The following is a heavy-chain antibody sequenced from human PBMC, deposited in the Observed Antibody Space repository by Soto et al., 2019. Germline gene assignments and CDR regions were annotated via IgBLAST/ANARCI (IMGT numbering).Heavy chain of an antibody. CDR2: ISYDGSNK. CDR1: GFTLSSYG. CDR3: AKSYYDILTGLVYYYGMDV. J-gene: IGHJ6*02. V-gene: IGHV3-30*18. Sequence: PGGSLRLSCAASGFTLSSYGMRWVRQAPGKGLEWVAVISYDGSNKYYADSVKGRFTISRDNSKNTLYLQMNSLRAEDTAVYYCAKSYYDILTGLVYYYGMDVWGQGTTVTVSS. D-gene: IGHD3-9*01.